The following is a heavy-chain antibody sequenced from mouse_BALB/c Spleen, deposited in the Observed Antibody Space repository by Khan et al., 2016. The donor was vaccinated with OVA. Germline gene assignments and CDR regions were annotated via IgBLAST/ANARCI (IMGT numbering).Heavy chain of an antibody. D-gene: IGHD2-2*01. V-gene: IGHV3-2*02. CDR3: TRSQYYGYGYALTC. CDR1: GYSITSDYA. Sequence: EVQLQESGPGLVKPSQSLSLTCTVTGYSITSDYAWNWIRQFPGNKLEWMGYISSTGGTSYNPALKSRISFTRDTSKNQSFLQLKSVTAEDTATYYCTRSQYYGYGYALTCWGQGTLVTVSS. J-gene: IGHJ4*01. CDR2: ISSTGGT.